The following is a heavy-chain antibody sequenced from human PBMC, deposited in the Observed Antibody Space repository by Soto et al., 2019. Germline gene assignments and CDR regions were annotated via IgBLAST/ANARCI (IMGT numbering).Heavy chain of an antibody. D-gene: IGHD6-13*01. CDR1: GYTLTELS. J-gene: IGHJ6*02. Sequence: ASVKVSCKVSGYTLTELSMHWVRQAPGKGLEWMGGFDPEDGETIYAQKFQGRVTMTEDTSTDTAYMELSSLRSEDTAVYYCATGNPGIAAAGSFAYGMDVWGQGTTVTVSS. CDR3: ATGNPGIAAAGSFAYGMDV. CDR2: FDPEDGET. V-gene: IGHV1-24*01.